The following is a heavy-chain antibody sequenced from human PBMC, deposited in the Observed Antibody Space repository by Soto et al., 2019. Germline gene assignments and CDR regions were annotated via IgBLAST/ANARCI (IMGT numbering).Heavy chain of an antibody. D-gene: IGHD2-21*02. Sequence: GASVKVSCKDSGYTFTSYAMHWVRQATGQRLEWMGWINAGNGNTKYSQKFQGRVTITRDTSASTAYMELSSLRSEDTAVYYCARSIVVVTALDYWGQGTLVTVSS. J-gene: IGHJ4*02. CDR1: GYTFTSYA. V-gene: IGHV1-3*01. CDR3: ARSIVVVTALDY. CDR2: INAGNGNT.